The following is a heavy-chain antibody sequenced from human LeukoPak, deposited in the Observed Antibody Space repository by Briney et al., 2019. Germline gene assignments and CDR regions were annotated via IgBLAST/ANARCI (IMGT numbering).Heavy chain of an antibody. Sequence: SQTLSLTCVISGNSVSSSRSAWNWIRQSPSRGLEWLGRTYYRSGWYNDYAVSVKSRITISPDTSKNQFSLQLNSLTPEDTAVYFCARVNSWTEEPDTGFDYWGQGTLVTVSS. CDR1: GNSVSSSRSA. J-gene: IGHJ4*02. D-gene: IGHD1-14*01. V-gene: IGHV6-1*01. CDR3: ARVNSWTEEPDTGFDY. CDR2: TYYRSGWYN.